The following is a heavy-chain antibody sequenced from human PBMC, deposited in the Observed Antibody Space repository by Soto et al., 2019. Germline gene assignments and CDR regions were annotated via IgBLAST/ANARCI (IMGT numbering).Heavy chain of an antibody. CDR3: ARGADPEQWLGNAAFDI. D-gene: IGHD6-19*01. Sequence: GGSLRLSCAASGFTFSSYDMHWVRQATGKGLEWVSAIGTAGDTYYPGSGKGRFTISRENANNSLYLQMNSLRAGTTDVYYCARGADPEQWLGNAAFDIWGQGTMVTVSS. V-gene: IGHV3-13*01. CDR1: GFTFSSYD. J-gene: IGHJ3*02. CDR2: IGTAGDT.